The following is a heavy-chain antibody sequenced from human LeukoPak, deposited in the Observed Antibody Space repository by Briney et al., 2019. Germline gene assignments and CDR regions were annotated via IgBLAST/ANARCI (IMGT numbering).Heavy chain of an antibody. CDR2: IYHSGST. Sequence: PSETLSLTCAGSGGSISRGGYSWSWIRQPPGKGLEGIWYIYHSGSTYYNPSLKSRVTISVDRSKNQFSLKLSSVTAADTAVYYCARVQFYYYDSSGYYWYFGLWGRGTLVTVSS. J-gene: IGHJ2*01. D-gene: IGHD3-22*01. V-gene: IGHV4-30-2*01. CDR3: ARVQFYYYDSSGYYWYFGL. CDR1: GGSISRGGYS.